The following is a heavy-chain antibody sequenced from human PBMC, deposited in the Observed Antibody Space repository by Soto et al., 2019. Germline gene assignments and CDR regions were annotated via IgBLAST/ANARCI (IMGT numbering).Heavy chain of an antibody. D-gene: IGHD3-10*01. J-gene: IGHJ6*03. CDR2: INHSGST. Sequence: SETLSLTCAVYGGSFFGYSWSWIRQPAGKGLEWIGEINHSGSTNYNPSLKSRVTISVDTSKNQFSLKLSSVTAADTAVYYCAREFMMYYYGSGAPMYYYYYMDVWGKGTTVT. V-gene: IGHV4-34*01. CDR1: GGSFFGYS. CDR3: AREFMMYYYGSGAPMYYYYYMDV.